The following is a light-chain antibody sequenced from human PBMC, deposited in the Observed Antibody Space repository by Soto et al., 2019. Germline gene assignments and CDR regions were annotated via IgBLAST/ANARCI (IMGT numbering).Light chain of an antibody. Sequence: DIQMTQSPSSLSASVGDRVTITFRASQDIHTYLAWFQQKPGKAPKSLIYGASSLQSEVPSKFSGSGSGTDFTLTISSLQPEDFATYYCQQYKSYPLTFGGGTKVDIK. J-gene: IGKJ4*01. CDR1: QDIHTY. CDR2: GAS. CDR3: QQYKSYPLT. V-gene: IGKV1-16*02.